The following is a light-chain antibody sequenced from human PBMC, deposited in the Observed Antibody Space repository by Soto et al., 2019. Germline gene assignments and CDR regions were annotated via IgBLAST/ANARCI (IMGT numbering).Light chain of an antibody. CDR1: SSDVGGYNY. CDR3: SSYTSSSTDV. Sequence: QSVLTQPASVSGSPGQSITISCTGTSSDVGGYNYVSWYQQHPGKAPKLTIYEVSNRPSGVSNRFSGSKSGNTASLTISGLQAEDEADYYCSSYTSSSTDVFGTGTKLTVL. J-gene: IGLJ1*01. CDR2: EVS. V-gene: IGLV2-14*01.